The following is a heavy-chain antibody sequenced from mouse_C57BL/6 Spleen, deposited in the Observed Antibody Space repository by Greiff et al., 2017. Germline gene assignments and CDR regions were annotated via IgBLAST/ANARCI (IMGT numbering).Heavy chain of an antibody. Sequence: QVQLQQPGTELVKPGASVKLSCKASGYTFTSYWMHWVKQRPGQGLEWIGNIKPSNGGTNNNEKFKRKATLTVDKSSSTAYMQLSSLTSEDSAVYYCARRDYSNFDYWGQGTTLTVSS. J-gene: IGHJ2*01. D-gene: IGHD2-5*01. CDR2: IKPSNGGT. CDR1: GYTFTSYW. CDR3: ARRDYSNFDY. V-gene: IGHV1-53*01.